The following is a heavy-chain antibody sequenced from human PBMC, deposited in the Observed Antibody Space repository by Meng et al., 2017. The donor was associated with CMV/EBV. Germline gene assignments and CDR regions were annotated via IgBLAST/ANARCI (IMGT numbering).Heavy chain of an antibody. J-gene: IGHJ4*02. V-gene: IGHV4-38-2*02. Sequence: GSLRLSCTVSGYSISSGYYWGWIRQPPGKGLEWIGSIYHSGSTYYNPSLKSRVTISVDTSKNQFSLKLSSVTAADTAVYYCARDYCSGGSCYGYWGQGTLVTVSS. CDR3: ARDYCSGGSCYGY. CDR2: IYHSGST. CDR1: GYSISSGYY. D-gene: IGHD2-15*01.